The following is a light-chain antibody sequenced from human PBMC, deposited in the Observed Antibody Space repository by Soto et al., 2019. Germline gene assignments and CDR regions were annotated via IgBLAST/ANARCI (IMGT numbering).Light chain of an antibody. CDR1: QSISKW. Sequence: DIQMTQSPSTLSSSIGDSVTITCRASQSISKWLAWHQQKTGKAPKILIYAESSLQSGVPSRLSGSGSGTDLNLTISSLQPEDFATYYCQKSYDTPRTCGQGTKVDIK. V-gene: IGKV1-39*01. CDR2: AES. CDR3: QKSYDTPRT. J-gene: IGKJ1*01.